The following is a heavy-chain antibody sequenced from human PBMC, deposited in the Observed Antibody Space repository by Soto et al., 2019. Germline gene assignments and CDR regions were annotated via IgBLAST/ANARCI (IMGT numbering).Heavy chain of an antibody. Sequence: GGFLRLSXAASGFTFSSYGMHWVRQAPGKGLEWVAVISYDGSNKYYADSVKGRFTISRDNSKNTLYLQMNSLRAEDTAVYYCAQIGRIAARPDYWGQGTLVTVSS. V-gene: IGHV3-30*18. CDR1: GFTFSSYG. CDR2: ISYDGSNK. CDR3: AQIGRIAARPDY. D-gene: IGHD6-6*01. J-gene: IGHJ4*02.